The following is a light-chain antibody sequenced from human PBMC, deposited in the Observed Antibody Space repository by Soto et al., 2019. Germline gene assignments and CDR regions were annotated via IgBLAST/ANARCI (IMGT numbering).Light chain of an antibody. Sequence: EIVLTQSPGTLSLSPGERATLSCRASQSVSSSYLAWYQQKPGQAPRLLIYGASGRATGIPDRFSGSGSGTDFTLTISRLEPEDFAVYYCQQYGSSHSFPFGPGTKVDIK. J-gene: IGKJ3*01. CDR1: QSVSSSY. CDR3: QQYGSSHSFP. CDR2: GAS. V-gene: IGKV3-20*01.